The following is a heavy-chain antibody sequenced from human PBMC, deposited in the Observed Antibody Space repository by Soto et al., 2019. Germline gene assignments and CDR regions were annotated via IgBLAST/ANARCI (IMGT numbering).Heavy chain of an antibody. D-gene: IGHD2-15*01. CDR2: IIPILGIA. Sequence: ASVKVSCKASGGTFSSYTISWVRQAPGQGLEWMGRIIPILGIANYAQKFQGRVTITADKSTNTAYMELSSLRSEDTAVYYCARDIVVVVAATPWFDPWGQGTLVTVSS. J-gene: IGHJ5*02. CDR3: ARDIVVVVAATPWFDP. V-gene: IGHV1-69*04. CDR1: GGTFSSYT.